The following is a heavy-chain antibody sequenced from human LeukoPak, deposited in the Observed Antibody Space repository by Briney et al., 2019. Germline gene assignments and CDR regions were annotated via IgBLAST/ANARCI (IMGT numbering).Heavy chain of an antibody. V-gene: IGHV3-23*01. CDR3: AKVSNDYGDYVFDY. J-gene: IGHJ4*02. Sequence: GGSLRLSCAASGFTFSSYAMSWVRQAPGKGLEWVSGISGSGGSTYYADSMKGRFTISRDNSKNTLYLQMNSLRGEDTAVYYCAKVSNDYGDYVFDYWGQGTLVTVSS. CDR1: GFTFSSYA. CDR2: ISGSGGST. D-gene: IGHD4-17*01.